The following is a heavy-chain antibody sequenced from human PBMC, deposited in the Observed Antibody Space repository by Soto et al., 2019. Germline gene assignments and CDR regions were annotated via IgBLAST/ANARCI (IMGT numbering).Heavy chain of an antibody. D-gene: IGHD5-12*01. CDR3: ASASVEMATISNWFDP. Sequence: SETLSLTCAVYGGSFSGYYWSWIRQPPGKGLEWIGEINHSGSTNYNPSLKSRVTISVDTSKNQFSLKLSSVTAADTAVYYCASASVEMATISNWFDPWGRGTLVTVSS. CDR1: GGSFSGYY. CDR2: INHSGST. J-gene: IGHJ5*02. V-gene: IGHV4-34*01.